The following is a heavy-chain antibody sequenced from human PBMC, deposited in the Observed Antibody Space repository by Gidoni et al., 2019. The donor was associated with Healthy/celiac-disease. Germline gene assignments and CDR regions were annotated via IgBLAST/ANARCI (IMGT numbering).Heavy chain of an antibody. CDR3: ASWTSGYQWDYYYGMDV. J-gene: IGHJ6*02. Sequence: EVQLVESGGGLVKHGGSLRLAGAASGFTFSSYSMNWVRQAPGKGLEWFSSLSILSSYISYADSVKGPFTISRDNAKNSLYLQMNSLRAEDTAVYYCASWTSGYQWDYYYGMDVWGQGTTVTVSS. V-gene: IGHV3-21*01. CDR2: LSILSSYI. CDR1: GFTFSSYS. D-gene: IGHD2-2*01.